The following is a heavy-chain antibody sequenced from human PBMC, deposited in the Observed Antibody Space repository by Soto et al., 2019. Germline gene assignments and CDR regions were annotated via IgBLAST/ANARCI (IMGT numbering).Heavy chain of an antibody. D-gene: IGHD3-22*01. CDR2: IIPIRGTA. V-gene: IGHV1-69*01. CDR1: GGTFSSYA. CDR3: ARDFHSSGSHYYYYYGMDV. Sequence: QVHLVQSVAEVKKPGSSVKVSCKASGGTFSSYAISWVRQAPGQGLEWRGVIIPIRGTANYAQKFQGRVTMTADESTRTEYMELSSLRTEDTAVYYCARDFHSSGSHYYYYYGMDVWGQGTTVTVSS. J-gene: IGHJ6*02.